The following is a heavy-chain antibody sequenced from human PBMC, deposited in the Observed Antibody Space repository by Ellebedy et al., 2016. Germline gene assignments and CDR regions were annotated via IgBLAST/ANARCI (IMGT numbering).Heavy chain of an antibody. D-gene: IGHD3-16*01. CDR1: RFTFSSHA. V-gene: IGHV3-23*01. CDR3: AKEAITFGGVFDY. J-gene: IGHJ4*02. CDR2: ISGSGGSI. Sequence: GGSLRLSCAASRFTFSSHAMSWVRQAPGKGLEWVSAISGSGGSIYYADSVKGRFTISRDNSKNTLYLQMNSLRAEDTALYYCAKEAITFGGVFDYWGQGILVIVSS.